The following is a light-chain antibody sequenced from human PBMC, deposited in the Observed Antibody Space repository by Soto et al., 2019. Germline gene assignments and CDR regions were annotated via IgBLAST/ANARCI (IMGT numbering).Light chain of an antibody. CDR1: SSDVVDFRS. CDR3: SSYTSSYTLPYI. CDR2: EVS. V-gene: IGLV2-14*01. Sequence: QSALTQPASVSGSPGQSITISCTETSSDVVDFRSVSWYQQHPGKAPQLMIFEVSNRPSGVSNRFSGSKSGNTASLTISGLQTEDEADYYCSSYTSSYTLPYIFGTGTKLTVL. J-gene: IGLJ1*01.